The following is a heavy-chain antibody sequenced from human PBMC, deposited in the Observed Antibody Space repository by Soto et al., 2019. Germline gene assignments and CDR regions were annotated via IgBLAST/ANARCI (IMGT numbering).Heavy chain of an antibody. V-gene: IGHV1-69*18. Sequence: QVQLVQSGAEVKKPGSSVKVSCKASGGTFSSYSFIWVRQAPGQGLEWMGTFIPLFGTANYAQNFQGRVTITADESTSTAYMEQNSLRSEDTAVYFCARGPYDSGGYYPRFDYWGQGTLVTVSS. J-gene: IGHJ4*02. D-gene: IGHD3-22*01. CDR1: GGTFSSYS. CDR2: FIPLFGTA. CDR3: ARGPYDSGGYYPRFDY.